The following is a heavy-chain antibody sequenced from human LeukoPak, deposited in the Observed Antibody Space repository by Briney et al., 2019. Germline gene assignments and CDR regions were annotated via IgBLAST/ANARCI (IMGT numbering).Heavy chain of an antibody. V-gene: IGHV4-34*01. D-gene: IGHD1-26*01. CDR1: GGSFSGYY. CDR2: INHSGST. J-gene: IGHJ4*02. CDR3: ARALGVGATIYYFDH. Sequence: SETLSLTCAVYGGSFSGYYWGWIRQPPGKGLEWIGEINHSGSTNYNPSLKSRVTISVDTSKNQFSLKLSSVTAADTAVYYCARALGVGATIYYFDHWGQGTLVTVSS.